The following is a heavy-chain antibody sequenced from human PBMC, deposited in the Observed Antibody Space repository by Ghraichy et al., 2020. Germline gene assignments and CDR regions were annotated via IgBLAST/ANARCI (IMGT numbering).Heavy chain of an antibody. V-gene: IGHV4-34*01. J-gene: IGHJ6*02. D-gene: IGHD4-11*01. CDR1: GTSFSGYY. Sequence: SETLSLTCAVYGTSFSGYYWSWIRQPPGKGLEWIGEINHSGSTNYNPSLKSRVTISVDTSKNQFSLKLSSVTAADTAVYYCARGRLPYYYYGMDVWGQGTTVTVSS. CDR2: INHSGST. CDR3: ARGRLPYYYYGMDV.